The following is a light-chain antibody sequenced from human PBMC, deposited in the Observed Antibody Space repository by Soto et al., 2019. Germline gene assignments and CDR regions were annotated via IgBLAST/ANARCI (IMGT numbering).Light chain of an antibody. V-gene: IGLV1-44*01. CDR1: RSDIGSNS. CDR2: NNN. CDR3: AAWDDSLTGPV. J-gene: IGLJ1*01. Sequence: QSVLTQPPSASGTPGQTVIISCSGSRSDIGSNSVNWYQHLPGTAPKLLIYNNNQLPSGVPDRFSGSKSGTSASLAISGLQSEDEADYYCAAWDDSLTGPVFGTGTKLTVL.